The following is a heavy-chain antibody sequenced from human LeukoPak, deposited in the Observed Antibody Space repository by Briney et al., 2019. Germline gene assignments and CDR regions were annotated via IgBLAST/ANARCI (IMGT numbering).Heavy chain of an antibody. Sequence: GGSLRLSCRASGFTFGDYAMTWVRQAPGKGLEWVGFIRSKIYGETIEYAASVEGRFAISRDDSKSIAYLQMNSLKTEDTGIYYCTRGSLLYSYFYYMDVWGKGTTVTISS. D-gene: IGHD4-11*01. CDR3: TRGSLLYSYFYYMDV. J-gene: IGHJ6*03. V-gene: IGHV3-49*04. CDR2: IRSKIYGETI. CDR1: GFTFGDYA.